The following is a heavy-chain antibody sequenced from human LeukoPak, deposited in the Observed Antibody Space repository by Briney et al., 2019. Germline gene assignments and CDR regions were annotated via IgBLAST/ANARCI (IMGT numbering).Heavy chain of an antibody. D-gene: IGHD5-18*01. CDR3: TTLDTAY. V-gene: IGHV3-15*01. J-gene: IGHJ4*02. CDR1: GFTFSNAW. Sequence: GGSLRLSCAASGFTFSNAWMSWVHQAPGKGLEWVGRIKSKTDGCTTDYAAPVKGRFTISRDDSKNTLYLQMNSLKTEDTAVYYCTTLDTAYWGQGTLVTVSS. CDR2: IKSKTDGCTT.